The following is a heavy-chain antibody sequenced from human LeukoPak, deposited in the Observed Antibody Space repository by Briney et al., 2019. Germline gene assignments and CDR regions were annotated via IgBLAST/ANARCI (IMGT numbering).Heavy chain of an antibody. CDR3: ARQMTTVTTRPGTFDY. J-gene: IGHJ4*02. D-gene: IGHD4-17*01. CDR2: IYYSGST. V-gene: IGHV4-39*01. Sequence: SETLSLTCTVSGDSISSDSYYWGWIRQPPGKGLEWIGSIYYSGSTYYNPSLKSRVTISVDTSKNQFSLNLSSVTAADTAVYYCARQMTTVTTRPGTFDYWGQGTLVTVSS. CDR1: GDSISSDSYY.